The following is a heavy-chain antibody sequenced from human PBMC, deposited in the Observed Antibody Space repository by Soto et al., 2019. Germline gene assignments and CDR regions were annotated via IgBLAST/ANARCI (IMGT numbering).Heavy chain of an antibody. CDR3: ARRARPYFYYMDV. J-gene: IGHJ6*03. V-gene: IGHV3-64*01. CDR1: GFTLSGYA. D-gene: IGHD6-6*01. Sequence: EVQLAESGGGLAQPGGSLRLSCAASGFTLSGYAMDWVRQAPGKGLEYVSGISSNGVGTDYANSVQGRFTISRDNSKNTVSLQMGSLRPEDMAVYYCARRARPYFYYMDVWGKGTTVTVSS. CDR2: ISSNGVGT.